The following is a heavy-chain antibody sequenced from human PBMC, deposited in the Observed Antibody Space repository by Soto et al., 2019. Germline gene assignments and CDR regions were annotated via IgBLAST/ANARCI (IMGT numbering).Heavy chain of an antibody. CDR3: ARTPMRATDHYYYYGMAV. J-gene: IGHJ6*02. Sequence: GESLKISCKGSGYSFTSYWIGWVRQMPGKGLEWMGIIYPGDSDTRYSPSFQGQVTISADKSISTAYLQWSSLKASDTAMYYCARTPMRATDHYYYYGMAVWGQGTTVTVSS. CDR2: IYPGDSDT. V-gene: IGHV5-51*01. D-gene: IGHD4-4*01. CDR1: GYSFTSYW.